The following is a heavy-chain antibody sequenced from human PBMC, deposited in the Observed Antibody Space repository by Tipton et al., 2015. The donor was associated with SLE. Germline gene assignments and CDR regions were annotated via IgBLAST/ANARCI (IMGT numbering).Heavy chain of an antibody. CDR2: IHSSGTT. V-gene: IGHV4-59*01. CDR3: ARALGYNYSYDYFDY. Sequence: GLVKPSETLSLTCTVSGGSISNFYWSWIRQPPGKGLEWIGYIHSSGTTNYNASLKTRLTISVDPSKNQFSLKLSSVTAADTAVYYCARALGYNYSYDYFDYWGQGTLVTVSS. CDR1: GGSISNFY. D-gene: IGHD5-18*01. J-gene: IGHJ4*02.